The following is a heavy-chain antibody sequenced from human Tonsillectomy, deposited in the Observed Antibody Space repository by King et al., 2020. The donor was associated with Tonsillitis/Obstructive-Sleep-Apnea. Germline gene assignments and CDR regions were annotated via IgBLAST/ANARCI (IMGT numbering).Heavy chain of an antibody. D-gene: IGHD2-2*02. V-gene: IGHV1-69*01. Sequence: QLVQSGAEVKKPGSSVKVSCKASGGTFSSYAISWVRQAPGQGLEWMGVIIPIFGTANYAQKFQGRCTITADESTSPAYMELSSLGSEDTAVYYCARSDHIVVVPAAIAYYYYYYMDVWGKGTTVTVSS. J-gene: IGHJ6*03. CDR3: ARSDHIVVVPAAIAYYYYYYMDV. CDR1: GGTFSSYA. CDR2: IIPIFGTA.